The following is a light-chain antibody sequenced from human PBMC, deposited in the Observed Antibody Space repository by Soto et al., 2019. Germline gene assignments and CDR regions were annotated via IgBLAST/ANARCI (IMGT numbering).Light chain of an antibody. J-gene: IGKJ5*01. V-gene: IGKV3-20*01. CDR1: QSVSSR. CDR3: QHYVERSTIT. Sequence: EIVMTQSPGTLSLSPGERATLSCRASQSVSSRLAWYQQKPCQAHRLLISGASSRATGIPDRFSGSGSGTDFTLTISRLEPEDFALYYCQHYVERSTITFGQGTRLDIK. CDR2: GAS.